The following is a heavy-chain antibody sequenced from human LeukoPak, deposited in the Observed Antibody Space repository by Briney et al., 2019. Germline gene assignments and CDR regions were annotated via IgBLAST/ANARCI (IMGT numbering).Heavy chain of an antibody. CDR2: ISSSSSYI. D-gene: IGHD6-19*01. V-gene: IGHV3-21*01. CDR3: ARVAYSSGWYFDY. J-gene: IGHJ4*02. CDR1: GFTLSSYS. Sequence: GGSLRLSCAASGFTLSSYSMNWVRQAPGKGLEWVSSISSSSSYIYYADSVKGRFTISRDNAKNSLYLQVNSLRAEDTAVYYCARVAYSSGWYFDYWGQGTLVTVSS.